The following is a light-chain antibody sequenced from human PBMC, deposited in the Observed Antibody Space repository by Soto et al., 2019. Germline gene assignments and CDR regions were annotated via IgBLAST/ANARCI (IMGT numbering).Light chain of an antibody. CDR3: QVWDSSSDHDV. V-gene: IGLV2-14*01. CDR1: SSDVGGYNY. CDR2: AVT. Sequence: QSVLTQPASVSGSPGQSITISCTGTSSDVGGYNYVSWYQQHPGKAPKLMIYAVTDRPSGVSSRFSGSKSGNTASLTISRVEAGDEADYYCQVWDSSSDHDVFGIGTKLTVL. J-gene: IGLJ1*01.